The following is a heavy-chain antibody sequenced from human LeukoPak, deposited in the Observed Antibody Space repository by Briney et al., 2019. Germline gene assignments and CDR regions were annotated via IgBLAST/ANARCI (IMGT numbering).Heavy chain of an antibody. CDR3: ARVDPTDYYDSSDYKFDY. Sequence: ASVKVSCKASGYRFTGYYMHWVRQAPGQGLEWMGWINPNSGGTKYAHKFQGRVTITRDTSISTAHMELSRLRSDDTAVYYCARVDPTDYYDSSDYKFDYWGQGTLVTVSS. CDR2: INPNSGGT. J-gene: IGHJ4*02. V-gene: IGHV1-2*02. CDR1: GYRFTGYY. D-gene: IGHD3-22*01.